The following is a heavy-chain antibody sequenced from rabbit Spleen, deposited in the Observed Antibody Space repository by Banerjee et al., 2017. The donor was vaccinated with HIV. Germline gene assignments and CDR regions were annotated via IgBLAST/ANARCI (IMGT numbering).Heavy chain of an antibody. V-gene: IGHV1S47*01. CDR2: IDPVFGST. D-gene: IGHD3-1*01. CDR3: ARGAAARFPTYGIQL. J-gene: IGHJ6*01. CDR1: GFDFSSYG. Sequence: QEQLVESGGGLVQPGGSLKLSCKASGFDFSSYGVSWVRQAPGKGLEWIGYIDPVFGSTYYASRVNGGSPPTRHNAHDPQYLQPKSLTAADTAPNFRARGAAARFPTYGIQLWG.